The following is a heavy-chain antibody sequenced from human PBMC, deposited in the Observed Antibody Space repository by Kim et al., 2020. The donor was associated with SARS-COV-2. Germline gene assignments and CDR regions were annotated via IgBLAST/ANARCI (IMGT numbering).Heavy chain of an antibody. J-gene: IGHJ4*02. CDR3: ARAHIAARPVPFRY. CDR1: GGSFSGYY. D-gene: IGHD6-6*01. CDR2: INHSGST. V-gene: IGHV4-34*01. Sequence: SETLSLTCAVYGGSFSGYYWSWIRQPPGKGLEWIGEINHSGSTNYNPSLKSRVTISVDTSKNQFSLKLSSVTAADTAVYYCARAHIAARPVPFRYWGQGTLVTVSS.